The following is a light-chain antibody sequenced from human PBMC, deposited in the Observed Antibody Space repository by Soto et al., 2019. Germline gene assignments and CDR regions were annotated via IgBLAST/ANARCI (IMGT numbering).Light chain of an antibody. CDR1: SSNIGAGYD. V-gene: IGLV1-40*01. J-gene: IGLJ2*01. Sequence: QSVLTQTPSVSGAPGQKITMSCTGSSSNIGAGYDVHWYQQVPGTAPRLLIYADNNRPSGVPDRFSASKSGASASLAITGLQAEDEADYYCSSYSSDTTPVIFGGGTKLTVL. CDR2: ADN. CDR3: SSYSSDTTPVI.